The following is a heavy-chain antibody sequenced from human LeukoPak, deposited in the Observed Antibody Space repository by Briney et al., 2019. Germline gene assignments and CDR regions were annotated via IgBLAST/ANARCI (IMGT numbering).Heavy chain of an antibody. J-gene: IGHJ3*02. V-gene: IGHV4-59*08. CDR1: GGSISSYY. CDR3: ARPIAAADTDASDI. D-gene: IGHD6-13*01. CDR2: IYYSGST. Sequence: TSETLSLTCTVSGGSISSYYWSWIRQPPGKGLEWIGYIYYSGSTNYNPSLKSRVTISVDTSKNQFSLKLSSVTAADTAVYYCARPIAAADTDASDIWGQGTMVTVSS.